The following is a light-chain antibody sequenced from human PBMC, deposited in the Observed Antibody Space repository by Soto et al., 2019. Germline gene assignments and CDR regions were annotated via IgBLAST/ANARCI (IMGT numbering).Light chain of an antibody. J-gene: IGKJ1*01. Sequence: DIQMTQSPSSLSASVRDRVTITCRASQGISNYLAWYQQKPEKVPKLLIFAASTLQSGVPSRFSGSGCATDFTITISSLQPEYVATYYCQNYDSAPWTFGQGTKVEIK. CDR2: AAS. CDR1: QGISNY. V-gene: IGKV1-27*01. CDR3: QNYDSAPWT.